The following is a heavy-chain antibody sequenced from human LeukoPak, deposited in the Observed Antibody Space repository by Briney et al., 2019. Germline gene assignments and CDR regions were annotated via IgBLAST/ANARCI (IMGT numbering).Heavy chain of an antibody. CDR1: GFTFTSYA. J-gene: IGHJ3*01. CDR3: AKEGAAAGPTAFDV. CDR2: IISSGRNT. Sequence: GGSLRLSCAASGFTFTSYAMSWVRQAPGKGLEWVSAIISSGRNTFYADSVKGRFTISRDNSKNTLYLQMNSLRADDTAVYYCAKEGAAAGPTAFDVRGQGTMVTVSS. D-gene: IGHD6-13*01. V-gene: IGHV3-23*01.